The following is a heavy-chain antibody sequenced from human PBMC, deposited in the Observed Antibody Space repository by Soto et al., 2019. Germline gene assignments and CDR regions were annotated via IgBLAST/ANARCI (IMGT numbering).Heavy chain of an antibody. D-gene: IGHD1-1*01. CDR3: AHRAGLQGNWNGGYFDF. V-gene: IGHV2-5*02. Sequence: QITLKESGPTRVKPTQTLTLTCTFSGFSLSTSGVGVGWIRQPPGKALERLALIYWDDDKRYSPSLKSRLTITKDTSNHQVVLTMTNVDPVDTATYYCAHRAGLQGNWNGGYFDFWGQGALVTVSS. J-gene: IGHJ4*02. CDR2: IYWDDDK. CDR1: GFSLSTSGVG.